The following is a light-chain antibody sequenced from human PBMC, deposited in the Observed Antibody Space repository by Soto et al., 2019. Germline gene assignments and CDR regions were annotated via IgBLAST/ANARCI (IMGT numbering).Light chain of an antibody. J-gene: IGKJ2*01. Sequence: DIQMTQSPSTLSSSVGERVTITCRSRQSISRWLAWYQEKPGQAPKLLIYDASSLESGVPSRFSGSGSGTEVTLTISSLQTDDFATYYCQQYNGYDRTFGQGTKLEIK. V-gene: IGKV1-5*01. CDR1: QSISRW. CDR3: QQYNGYDRT. CDR2: DAS.